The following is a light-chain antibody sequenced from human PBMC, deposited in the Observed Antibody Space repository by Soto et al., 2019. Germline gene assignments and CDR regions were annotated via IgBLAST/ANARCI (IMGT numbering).Light chain of an antibody. J-gene: IGKJ3*01. CDR3: QQYGNSPRT. CDR1: QSFSSSY. Sequence: EIVLTQSPGTLSLSPGERATLSCRASQSFSSSYLAWYQQKPGQAPRLLIYGASSRATGIQDRFSGSGSGTDFTLTISRLEPEDFAVYYCQQYGNSPRTFGPGTKVDIK. V-gene: IGKV3-20*01. CDR2: GAS.